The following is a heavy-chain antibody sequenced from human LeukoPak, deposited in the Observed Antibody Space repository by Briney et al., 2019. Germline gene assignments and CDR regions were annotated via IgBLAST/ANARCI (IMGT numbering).Heavy chain of an antibody. V-gene: IGHV4-59*12. CDR3: ARLRGSARERATINVPVVYFDY. Sequence: SETLSLTCTVSGGSISSYYWSWIRQPPGKGLEWIGYIYYSGSTNYNPSLKSRVTISVDTSKNQFSLKLSSVTAADTAVYYCARLRGSARERATINVPVVYFDYWGQGTLVTVSS. D-gene: IGHD2-8*02. J-gene: IGHJ4*02. CDR1: GGSISSYY. CDR2: IYYSGST.